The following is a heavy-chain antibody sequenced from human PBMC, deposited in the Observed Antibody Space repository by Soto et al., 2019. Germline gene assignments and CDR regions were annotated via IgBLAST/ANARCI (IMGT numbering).Heavy chain of an antibody. CDR2: IYYSGST. Sequence: PSETLSLTCTVSGGSISSYYWSWIRQPPGKGLKRIGYIYYSGSTNYNPSLKSRVTISVDTSKNQFSLKLSSVTAADTAVYYCASHFLARSDIVVVPALDYWGQGTLVTVSS. J-gene: IGHJ4*02. V-gene: IGHV4-59*08. CDR1: GGSISSYY. CDR3: ASHFLARSDIVVVPALDY. D-gene: IGHD2-2*01.